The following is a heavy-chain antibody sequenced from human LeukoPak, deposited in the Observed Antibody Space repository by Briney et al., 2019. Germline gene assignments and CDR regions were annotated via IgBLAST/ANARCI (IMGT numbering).Heavy chain of an antibody. CDR3: ARVFLRGSSWFPYYYYGMDV. J-gene: IGHJ6*02. CDR1: GFTFSNYA. CDR2: ISSSGSTI. Sequence: PGGSLRLSCEASGFTFSNYAMSWVRQAPGKGLECVSYISSSGSTIYYADSVKGRLTISRDNAQNSLYLQMNSLRAEDTAVYYCARVFLRGSSWFPYYYYGMDVWGQGTTVTVSS. D-gene: IGHD6-13*01. V-gene: IGHV3-48*03.